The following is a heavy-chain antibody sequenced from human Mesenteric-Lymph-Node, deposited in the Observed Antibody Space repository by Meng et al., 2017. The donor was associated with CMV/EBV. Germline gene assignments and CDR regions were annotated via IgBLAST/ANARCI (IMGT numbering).Heavy chain of an antibody. J-gene: IGHJ6*02. CDR2: IGTAGDT. CDR3: ARGSCSSTSCYKGNSYYYYGMDV. CDR1: GFTFSSYG. V-gene: IGHV3-13*01. D-gene: IGHD2-2*02. Sequence: GESLKISCAASGFTFSSYGMHWVRQATGKGLEWVSTIGTAGDTYYPVSVKGRFTISRENAKNSLYLQMNSLRAGDTAVYYCARGSCSSTSCYKGNSYYYYGMDVWGQGTAVTVSS.